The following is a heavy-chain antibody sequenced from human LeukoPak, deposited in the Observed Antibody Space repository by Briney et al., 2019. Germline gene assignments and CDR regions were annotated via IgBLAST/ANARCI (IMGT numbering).Heavy chain of an antibody. CDR1: GFTFNAYA. CDR3: AHSGSGAFDI. V-gene: IGHV3-30*02. D-gene: IGHD1-26*01. J-gene: IGHJ3*02. CDR2: IRYDGSNE. Sequence: PGGSLRLSCAGSGFTFNAYAMSWVRQAPGKGLEWVAFIRYDGSNEYYTDSVKGRFTISRDKSKNTLFLQMNSLRAEDAAVYYCAHSGSGAFDIWGQGTMVTVSS.